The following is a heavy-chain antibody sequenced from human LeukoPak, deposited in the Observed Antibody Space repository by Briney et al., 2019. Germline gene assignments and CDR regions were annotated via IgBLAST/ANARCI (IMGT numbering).Heavy chain of an antibody. CDR1: GFTFSNYA. J-gene: IGHJ4*02. V-gene: IGHV3-23*01. CDR2: ISGSGGST. D-gene: IGHD3-10*01. CDR3: AKHWAPGEDY. Sequence: PGGSLRLSCEASGFTFSNYAMTWVRQAPGKGLEWVSVISGSGGSTYYADSVKGRFTISRDNSKNTLYLQMNSLRAEDTAVYYCAKHWAPGEDYWGQGTLVTVSS.